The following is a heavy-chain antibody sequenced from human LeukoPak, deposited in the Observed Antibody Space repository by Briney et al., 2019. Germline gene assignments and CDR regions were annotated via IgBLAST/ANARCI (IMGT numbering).Heavy chain of an antibody. V-gene: IGHV3-23*01. Sequence: HPGGSLRLSCAASGFTFKNYAMSWVRQAPGKGLEWVSGIDGSGDNRYYADSVKGRFTISRDNSGNTLYLQLRGLGAEDTATYYCAKVQMSTGWTFDFWGQGSLVTVSS. CDR3: AKVQMSTGWTFDF. J-gene: IGHJ4*02. CDR1: GFTFKNYA. CDR2: IDGSGDNR. D-gene: IGHD2-2*01.